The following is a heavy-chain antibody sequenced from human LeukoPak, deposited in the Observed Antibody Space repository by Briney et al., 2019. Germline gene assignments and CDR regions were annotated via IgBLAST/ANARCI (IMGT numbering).Heavy chain of an antibody. CDR1: GFTFSSYA. V-gene: IGHV3-23*01. Sequence: PGGSLRLPCAASGFTFSSYAMSWVRQAPGKGLEWVSGVSGSGGNTDYSDSVKGRFTISRDNSDNTLYLQTNSLRAEDTALYYCAKVRRRDSKSPGDARVDYWGQGTLVTVSS. D-gene: IGHD3-3*01. J-gene: IGHJ4*02. CDR2: VSGSGGNT. CDR3: AKVRRRDSKSPGDARVDY.